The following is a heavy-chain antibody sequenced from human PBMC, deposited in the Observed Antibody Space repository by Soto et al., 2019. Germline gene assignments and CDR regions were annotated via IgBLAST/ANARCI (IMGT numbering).Heavy chain of an antibody. J-gene: IGHJ6*02. Sequence: QVQLQESGPGLVKPSQTLSLTCTVSGGSISSGGDYWSWIRQHPGKGLEWIGYIYYSGSTYYNPSLKSRVTISVDMSKNQFSLKLSSVTAADTAVYYCARDRGLRGGMDVWGQGTTVTVSS. V-gene: IGHV4-31*03. D-gene: IGHD3-10*01. CDR1: GGSISSGGDY. CDR2: IYYSGST. CDR3: ARDRGLRGGMDV.